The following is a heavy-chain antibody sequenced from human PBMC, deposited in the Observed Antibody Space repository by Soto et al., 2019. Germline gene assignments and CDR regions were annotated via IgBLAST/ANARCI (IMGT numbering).Heavy chain of an antibody. D-gene: IGHD2-2*01. Sequence: EVQLLESGGDLEQPGGSLRLSCAASGFIFSNYAMSWVRQAPGKGLEWVSGISGSGVSTYYADSVKGRFTIARDNSKNTVYMQMKSLRAEDTAVYYCARVKGCSSTSWYGGGYYFDYWGQGTLVTVSS. V-gene: IGHV3-23*01. J-gene: IGHJ4*02. CDR3: ARVKGCSSTSWYGGGYYFDY. CDR1: GFIFSNYA. CDR2: ISGSGVST.